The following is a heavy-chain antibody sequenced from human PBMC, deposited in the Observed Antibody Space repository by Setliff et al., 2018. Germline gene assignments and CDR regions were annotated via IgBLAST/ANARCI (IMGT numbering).Heavy chain of an antibody. CDR3: ARMSGFLYIDV. CDR1: GGSISNTFYY. CDR2: IYTSWST. J-gene: IGHJ6*04. V-gene: IGHV4-61*09. Sequence: KPSETLSLTCAVSGGSISNTFYYWTWIRQPAGKGLEWIGQIYTSWSTNYNPSLKSRVTISVDTSKNQFSLHLSSVTAADTAVYYCARMSGFLYIDVWGKGTTVTVSS. D-gene: IGHD3-3*01.